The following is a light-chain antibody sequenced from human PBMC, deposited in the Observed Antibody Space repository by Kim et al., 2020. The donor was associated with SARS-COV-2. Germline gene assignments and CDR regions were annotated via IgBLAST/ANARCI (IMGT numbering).Light chain of an antibody. Sequence: RVTISGTGSGSNIGAGYDVHWYQQRPGTAPKLLIYGNSNRPSGVPDRFSGSKSGTSASLAITGLQAEDEADYYCQSYDSSLSGVVFGGGTQLTVL. CDR1: GSNIGAGYD. V-gene: IGLV1-40*01. CDR2: GNS. CDR3: QSYDSSLSGVV. J-gene: IGLJ2*01.